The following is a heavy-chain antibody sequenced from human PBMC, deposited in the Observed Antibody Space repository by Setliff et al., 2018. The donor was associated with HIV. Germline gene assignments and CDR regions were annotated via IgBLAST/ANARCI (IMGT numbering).Heavy chain of an antibody. Sequence: ASEKVSCKSSGYSFTRNQIHWVRQAPGQGLEWMGIINPSGGSAAYAEKFRGRVTMTSDTSTNTVYMELRSLRSEETAVFYCAGDGGDGSGYYYADYWGQVTLVTVSS. J-gene: IGHJ4*02. V-gene: IGHV1-46*01. CDR3: AGDGGDGSGYYYADY. CDR2: INPSGGSA. D-gene: IGHD3-22*01. CDR1: GYSFTRNQ.